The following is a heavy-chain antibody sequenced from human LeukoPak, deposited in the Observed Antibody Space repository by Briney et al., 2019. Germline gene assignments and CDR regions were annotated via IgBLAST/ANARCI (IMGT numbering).Heavy chain of an antibody. CDR1: GFTFSDYY. D-gene: IGHD5-18*01. Sequence: PGGSLRLACAASGFTFSDYYMRWIRQAPGKGLEWVSYISSSVSTIYYADSVKGRFHISRDNDKNSLYLQMNSLRAEDTAVYYCARGSTWIQLWRPFDYWGQGTLVTVSS. CDR2: ISSSVSTI. J-gene: IGHJ4*02. V-gene: IGHV3-11*04. CDR3: ARGSTWIQLWRPFDY.